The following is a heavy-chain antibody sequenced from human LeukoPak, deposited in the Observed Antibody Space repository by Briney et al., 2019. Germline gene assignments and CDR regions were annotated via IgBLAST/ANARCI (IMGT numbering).Heavy chain of an antibody. CDR3: ARDRGYYGSGYDAFDI. CDR2: IKLDGSEK. Sequence: PGGSLRLSCAASGFIFSAYWMTWVRQAPGKGLEWVANIKLDGSEKYYVDSVKGRFTISRDNAENSMFLQMNSLRAEDTAVYYCARDRGYYGSGYDAFDIWGQGTMVTVSS. D-gene: IGHD3-10*01. V-gene: IGHV3-7*01. J-gene: IGHJ3*02. CDR1: GFIFSAYW.